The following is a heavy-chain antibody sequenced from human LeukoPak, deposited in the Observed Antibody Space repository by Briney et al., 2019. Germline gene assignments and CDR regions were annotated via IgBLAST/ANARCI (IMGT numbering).Heavy chain of an antibody. CDR2: ISYDGSNK. Sequence: GGSLRLSCAASGFTFSSYAMHWVRQAPGKGLEWVAVISYDGSNKCYADSVKGRFTISRDNSKNTLYLQMNSLRAEDTAVYYCAREGGDSNPFDPWGQGTLVTVSS. V-gene: IGHV3-30*01. D-gene: IGHD3-22*01. CDR3: AREGGDSNPFDP. CDR1: GFTFSSYA. J-gene: IGHJ5*02.